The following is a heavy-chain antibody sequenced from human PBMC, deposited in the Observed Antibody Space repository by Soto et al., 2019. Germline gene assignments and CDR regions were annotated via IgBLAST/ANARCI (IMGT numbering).Heavy chain of an antibody. J-gene: IGHJ4*02. Sequence: GGSLRLSCAASGFTFSSYDMHWVRQAPGKVLEWVAVIWDDGSEKFYADSVKGRFTIFRDNSKNTLYLQMNSLRAEDTALYFCARGDRPDFDYWGQGTLVTVSS. CDR3: ARGDRPDFDY. V-gene: IGHV3-33*01. D-gene: IGHD6-6*01. CDR2: IWDDGSEK. CDR1: GFTFSSYD.